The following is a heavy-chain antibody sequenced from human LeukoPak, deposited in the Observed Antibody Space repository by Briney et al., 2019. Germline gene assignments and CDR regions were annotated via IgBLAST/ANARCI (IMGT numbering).Heavy chain of an antibody. V-gene: IGHV4-59*13. J-gene: IGHJ4*02. CDR3: ARVTTIFGVDMYYFDY. CDR1: GGSISSNY. Sequence: SETLSLTCTVSGGSISSNYWSWIRQPPGKGLEWIGYIHSSGSTSYKPSLKSRVSISLDTSKHQFSLKLRSVTAADTAVYYCARVTTIFGVDMYYFDYWGQGALIIVSS. D-gene: IGHD3-3*01. CDR2: IHSSGST.